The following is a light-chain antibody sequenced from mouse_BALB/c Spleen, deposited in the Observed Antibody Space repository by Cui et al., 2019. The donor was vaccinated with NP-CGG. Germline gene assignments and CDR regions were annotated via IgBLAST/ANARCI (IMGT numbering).Light chain of an antibody. CDR2: GTN. V-gene: IGLV1*01. J-gene: IGLJ1*01. CDR3: ALWYSNHWV. Sequence: AVVTQASPLTTLPGETVTLTCRSSTGAVTTSNYANWVQEKPDHLFTGLIGGTNNRAPGVPARFSGSLIGDKAALTITGAQTEDEAIYFCALWYSNHWVFGGGTKLTVL. CDR1: TGAVTTSNY.